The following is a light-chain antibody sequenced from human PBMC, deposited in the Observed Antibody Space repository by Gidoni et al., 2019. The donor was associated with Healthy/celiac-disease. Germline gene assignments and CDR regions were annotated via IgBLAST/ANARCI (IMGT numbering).Light chain of an antibody. J-gene: IGKJ5*01. V-gene: IGKV1-8*01. CDR2: AAS. CDR1: QGISSY. CDR3: QQYYSYLSIT. Sequence: AIRITQSPSSLSASTGDSVSITCRASQGISSYLAWYQQKPGKAPKLLIYAASTLQSGVPSRFSGSGSGTDFTLTISCLQSEDFATYYCQQYYSYLSITFGQGTRLEIK.